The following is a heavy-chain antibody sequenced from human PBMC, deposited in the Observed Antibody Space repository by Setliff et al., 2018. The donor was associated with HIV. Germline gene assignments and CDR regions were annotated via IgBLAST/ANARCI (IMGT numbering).Heavy chain of an antibody. CDR1: GFTFSDYW. V-gene: IGHV3-74*01. J-gene: IGHJ2*01. CDR3: ARGYSSTWSHWYFDL. D-gene: IGHD6-13*01. CDR2: INGDGSTT. Sequence: GSLRLSCGGSGFTFSDYWMHWVRQAPGKGLEWVSRINGDGSTTDYADSVAGRFTVSRDNARNTLHLEMSSLRVDDSGLYFCARGYSSTWSHWYFDLWGRGTLVTVSS.